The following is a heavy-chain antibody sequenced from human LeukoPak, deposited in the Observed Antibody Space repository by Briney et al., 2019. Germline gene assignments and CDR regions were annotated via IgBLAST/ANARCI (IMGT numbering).Heavy chain of an antibody. V-gene: IGHV3-72*01. CDR1: GFTFSDHF. J-gene: IGHJ4*02. CDR2: SRNKAKSYTT. CDR3: VRVGSVAGSDYLDY. D-gene: IGHD6-19*01. Sequence: PGGSLSLSCAVSGFTFSDHFLDWVRQAPGKGLEWVGRSRNKAKSYTTEYAASVKGRFTLSRDDSKNSLYLQMNSLKTEDTAVYYCVRVGSVAGSDYLDYWGQGTLVTVSS.